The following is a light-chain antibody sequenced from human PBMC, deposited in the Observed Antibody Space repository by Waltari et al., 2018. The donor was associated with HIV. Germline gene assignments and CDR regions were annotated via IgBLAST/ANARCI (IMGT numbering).Light chain of an antibody. J-gene: IGKJ2*01. CDR2: AAT. Sequence: DIQITQYTSTLSASLRKRVTITFRTSQNIQNYVNWYQQKPGKAPKVLIYAATNVQSGVPSRFSGSGSGTEFTLSVASLEREDAATYFCQQSYSTPPYTFGQGTKVQI. CDR3: QQSYSTPPYT. V-gene: IGKV1-39*01. CDR1: QNIQNY.